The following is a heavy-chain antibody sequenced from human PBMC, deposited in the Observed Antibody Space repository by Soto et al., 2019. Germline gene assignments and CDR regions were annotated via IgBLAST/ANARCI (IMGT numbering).Heavy chain of an antibody. J-gene: IGHJ4*02. CDR1: GGSVRSGGCY. CDR2: IYDSQNT. CDR3: ARASPFVTFDY. D-gene: IGHD2-21*02. Sequence: PSETLSLTCTVSGGSVRSGGCYWSWIRHLPGKGLEWIAYIYDSQNTYYNPSLASRVSISVDASENQFSLRLASVTAADTAVYFCARASPFVTFDYWGQGALVTVYS. V-gene: IGHV4-31*03.